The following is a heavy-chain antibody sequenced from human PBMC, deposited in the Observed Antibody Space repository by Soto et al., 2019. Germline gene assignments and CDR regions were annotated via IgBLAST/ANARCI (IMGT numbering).Heavy chain of an antibody. D-gene: IGHD1-1*01. Sequence: GGSLRLSCAASGFPFSSYAMTWVRQTPGKGLEWVSGISGSGGITYYADSVKGRFTISRDNSNDTLFLQMHSLRADDTAVYYCAKSLSASPNYFFDSWGQGTLVTVSS. CDR2: ISGSGGIT. J-gene: IGHJ4*02. CDR3: AKSLSASPNYFFDS. CDR1: GFPFSSYA. V-gene: IGHV3-23*01.